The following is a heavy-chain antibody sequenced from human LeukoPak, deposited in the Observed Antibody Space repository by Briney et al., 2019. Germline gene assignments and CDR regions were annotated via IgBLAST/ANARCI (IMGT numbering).Heavy chain of an antibody. CDR3: AREGNWFDP. CDR2: IYYSGST. V-gene: IGHV4-39*07. Sequence: SETLSLTCTVSGGSISSSSYYWGWIRQPPGKGLEWIGSIYYSGSTYYNPSLKSRVTISVDTSKNQFSLKLSSVTAADTAVYYCAREGNWFDPWGQGTLVTVSS. J-gene: IGHJ5*02. CDR1: GGSISSSSYY.